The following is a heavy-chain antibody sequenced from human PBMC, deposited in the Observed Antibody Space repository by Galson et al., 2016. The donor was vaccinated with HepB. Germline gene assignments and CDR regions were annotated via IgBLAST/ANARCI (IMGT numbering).Heavy chain of an antibody. Sequence: SGAEVKKPGESLRISCKGSGYKFTSHWISWVRQMPGKGLEWVGRIDPTDSYTKYSPSFEGNVTISADKSISTAYLEWSSLKASDTAMYYCARQPTPSLIRGIISNWFDPWGQGTLVTVSS. CDR2: IDPTDSYT. CDR1: GYKFTSHW. V-gene: IGHV5-10-1*01. D-gene: IGHD3-10*01. CDR3: ARQPTPSLIRGIISNWFDP. J-gene: IGHJ5*02.